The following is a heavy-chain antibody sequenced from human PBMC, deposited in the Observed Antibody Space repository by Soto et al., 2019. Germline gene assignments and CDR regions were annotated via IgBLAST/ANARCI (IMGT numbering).Heavy chain of an antibody. Sequence: GGSLRLSCAASGFTFSNFGIHWVRQAPGKGLEWVSVIYSGGSTYYADSVKGRFTISRDNSKNTLYLQMNSLRAEDTAVYYCARDHRDGYSTYWGQGTLVTVSS. J-gene: IGHJ4*02. CDR2: IYSGGST. V-gene: IGHV3-66*01. CDR3: ARDHRDGYSTY. D-gene: IGHD2-15*01. CDR1: GFTFSNFG.